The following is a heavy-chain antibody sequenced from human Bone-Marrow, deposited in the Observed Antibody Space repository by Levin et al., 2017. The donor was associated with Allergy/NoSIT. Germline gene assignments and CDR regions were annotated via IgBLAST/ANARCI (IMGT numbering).Heavy chain of an antibody. CDR1: GFTFSDYY. D-gene: IGHD6-6*01. CDR2: IGSGGGDT. Sequence: LSLTCAASGFTFSDYYMTWIRPPPGKGLEWVSYIGSGGGDTKYADSVKGRFTISRDNAKKSLFLQMDSLRVEDTAVYYCARRSSAEYWGQGTLVTVYS. V-gene: IGHV3-11*03. CDR3: ARRSSAEY. J-gene: IGHJ4*02.